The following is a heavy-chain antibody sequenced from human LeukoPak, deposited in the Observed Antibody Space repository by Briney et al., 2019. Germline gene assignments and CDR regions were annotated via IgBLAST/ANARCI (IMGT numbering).Heavy chain of an antibody. CDR2: IYYSGST. V-gene: IGHV4-59*12. CDR1: TDSIGSYY. D-gene: IGHD3-10*01. CDR3: ARLFPGSGRPGRAYYFDY. Sequence: SETLSLTCSVSTDSIGSYYWSWIRQPPGKGLEWIGYIYYSGSTNYNPSLKSRVTISVDTSKNQFSLKLSSVTAADTAVYYCARLFPGSGRPGRAYYFDYWGQGTLVTVSS. J-gene: IGHJ4*02.